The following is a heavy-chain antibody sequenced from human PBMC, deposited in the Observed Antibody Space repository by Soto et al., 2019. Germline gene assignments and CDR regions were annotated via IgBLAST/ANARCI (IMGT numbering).Heavy chain of an antibody. J-gene: IGHJ6*02. CDR1: GGSFSVYY. V-gene: IGHV4-34*01. D-gene: IGHD2-15*01. CDR3: ASRAYCSGGSCYGYYYYGMDV. Sequence: SDTLSLTCAVYGGSFSVYYWSWIRQPPGKGLEWIGEINHSGSTNYNPSLKSRVTISVDTSKNQFSLKLSSVTAADTAVYYCASRAYCSGGSCYGYYYYGMDVWGQGTTVTVS. CDR2: INHSGST.